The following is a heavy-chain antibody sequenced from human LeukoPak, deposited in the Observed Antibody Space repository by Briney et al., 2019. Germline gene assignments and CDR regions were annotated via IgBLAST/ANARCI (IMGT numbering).Heavy chain of an antibody. Sequence: APVKVSCKASGYTFTSYYMHWVRQAPGQGLEWMGIINPSGGSTSYAQKFQGRVTMTRDTSTSTVYMELSSLRSEDTAVYYCARGSPNWVGATSHFDYCGQGTLVTVSS. CDR2: INPSGGST. D-gene: IGHD1-26*01. CDR1: GYTFTSYY. V-gene: IGHV1-46*01. J-gene: IGHJ4*02. CDR3: ARGSPNWVGATSHFDY.